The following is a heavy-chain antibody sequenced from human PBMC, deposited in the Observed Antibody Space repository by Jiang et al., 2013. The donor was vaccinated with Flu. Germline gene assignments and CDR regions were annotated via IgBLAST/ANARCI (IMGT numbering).Heavy chain of an antibody. CDR1: GFSLSTSGMR. CDR3: ARLTDYYDSSGYLYYFDY. V-gene: IGHV2-70*04. CDR2: IDWDDDK. D-gene: IGHD3-22*01. J-gene: IGHJ4*02. Sequence: KPTQTLTLTCTFSGFSLSTSGMRVSWIRQPPGKALEWLARIDWDDDKFYSTSLKTRLTISKDTSKNQVVLTMTNMDPVDTATYYCARLTDYYDSSGYLYYFDYWGQGTLVTVSS.